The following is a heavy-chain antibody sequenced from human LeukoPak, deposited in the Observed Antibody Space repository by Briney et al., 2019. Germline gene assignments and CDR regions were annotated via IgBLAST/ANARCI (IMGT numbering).Heavy chain of an antibody. J-gene: IGHJ4*02. D-gene: IGHD6-13*01. V-gene: IGHV4-30-4*08. CDR3: ARQLSSSWTYYFDY. CDR1: GGSISSSNYY. CDR2: IYYSGST. Sequence: SETLSLTCTVSGGSISSSNYYWGWVRQPPGTGLEWIGYIYYSGSTYYNPSLKSRVTISVDTSKNQFSLKLSSVTAADTAVYYCARQLSSSWTYYFDYWGQGTLVTVSS.